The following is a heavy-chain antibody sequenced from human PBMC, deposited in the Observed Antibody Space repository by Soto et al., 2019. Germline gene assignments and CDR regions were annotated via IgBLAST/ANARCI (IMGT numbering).Heavy chain of an antibody. J-gene: IGHJ5*02. CDR2: IYYSGST. CDR3: ATSAAHYDFWSGYCWDWFDP. D-gene: IGHD3-3*01. Sequence: SETLSLTCTVSGGSISSGDYYWGWIRQPPGKGLEWIGYIYYSGSTYYNPSLKSRVTISVDTSKNQSSLKLSSVTAADTAVYYCATSAAHYDFWSGYCWDWFDPWGQGTLVTVSS. CDR1: GGSISSGDYY. V-gene: IGHV4-30-4*01.